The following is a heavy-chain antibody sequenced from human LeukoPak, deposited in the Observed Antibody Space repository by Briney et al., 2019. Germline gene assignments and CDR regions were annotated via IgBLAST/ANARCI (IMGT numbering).Heavy chain of an antibody. V-gene: IGHV4-61*02. CDR2: IYTSGST. J-gene: IGHJ4*02. D-gene: IGHD3-10*01. Sequence: SETLSLTCTVSGGSISSGSYYWSWIRQPAGKGLEWIGRIYTSGSTNYNPSLKSRVTISVDTSKNQFSLKLSSVTAADTAVYYCARTYYYGSGSHFDYWGQGTLVTVSS. CDR3: ARTYYYGSGSHFDY. CDR1: GGSISSGSYY.